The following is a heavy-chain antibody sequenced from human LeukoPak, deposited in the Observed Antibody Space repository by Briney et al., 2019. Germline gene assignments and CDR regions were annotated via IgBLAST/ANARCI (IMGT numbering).Heavy chain of an antibody. CDR3: ARGDANYDFWSGYYTSYYYMDV. J-gene: IGHJ6*03. D-gene: IGHD3-3*01. CDR2: ITHSGST. Sequence: SETLSLTCTVSGGSISSGDYYWSWIRQPPGKGLEWIGEITHSGSTNYNPSLKSRVTISVDTSKNQFSLKLSSVTAADTAVYYCARGDANYDFWSGYYTSYYYMDVWGKGTTVTVSS. CDR1: GGSISSGDYY. V-gene: IGHV4-39*07.